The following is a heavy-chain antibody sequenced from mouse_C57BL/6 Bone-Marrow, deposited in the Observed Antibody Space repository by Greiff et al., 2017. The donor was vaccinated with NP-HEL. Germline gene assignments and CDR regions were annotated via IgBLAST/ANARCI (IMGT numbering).Heavy chain of an antibody. Sequence: EVKVVESGGGLVQPGGSLKLSCAASGFTFSDYYMYWVRQTPEKRLEWVAYISNGGGSTYYPDTVKGRFTISRDNAKNTLYLQMSRLKSEDTAMYYCARAYYSNPDYAMDYWGQGTSVTVSS. D-gene: IGHD2-5*01. CDR2: ISNGGGST. J-gene: IGHJ4*01. CDR1: GFTFSDYY. CDR3: ARAYYSNPDYAMDY. V-gene: IGHV5-12*01.